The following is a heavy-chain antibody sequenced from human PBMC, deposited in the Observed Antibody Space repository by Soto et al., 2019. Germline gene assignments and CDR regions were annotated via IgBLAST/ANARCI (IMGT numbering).Heavy chain of an antibody. CDR1: GFTFSSYG. Sequence: PGGSLRLSCAASGFTFSSYGMHWVRQAPGKGLEWVAVIWYDGSNKYYADSVKGRFTISRDNSKNTLYLQMNSLRAEDTAVYYCARGSYYYDSSLIYYYYGMDVWGQGTTVTVSS. D-gene: IGHD3-22*01. V-gene: IGHV3-33*01. J-gene: IGHJ6*02. CDR2: IWYDGSNK. CDR3: ARGSYYYDSSLIYYYYGMDV.